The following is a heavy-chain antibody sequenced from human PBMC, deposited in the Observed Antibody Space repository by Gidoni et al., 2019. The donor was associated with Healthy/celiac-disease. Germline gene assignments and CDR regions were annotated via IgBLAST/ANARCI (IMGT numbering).Heavy chain of an antibody. CDR3: AKDLAGLGY. Sequence: QVQLVESGGGVVQPGTSLRPTWSASGFTVSSYGMHWVSQAPGKVRECVAVISYDGINKYYADSLKGRFTISRDNSKNTLYLQMNSLRAEDTAVYDCAKDLAGLGYWGQGTLFTVSS. J-gene: IGHJ4*02. D-gene: IGHD6-19*01. V-gene: IGHV3-30*18. CDR1: GFTVSSYG. CDR2: ISYDGINK.